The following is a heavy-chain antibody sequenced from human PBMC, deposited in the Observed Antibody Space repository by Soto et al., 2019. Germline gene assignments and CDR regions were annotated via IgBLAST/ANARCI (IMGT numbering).Heavy chain of an antibody. CDR1: GGSISSGDYY. V-gene: IGHV4-30-4*01. D-gene: IGHD3-3*01. CDR3: ARGLEEDYYYGMDV. J-gene: IGHJ6*02. CDR2: IYYSGST. Sequence: QVQLQESGPGLVKPSQTLSLTCTVSGGSISSGDYYWSWIRQPPGKGLEWIGYIYYSGSTYYNPSLKIRVTISVDTSKNPFSLKLSSVTAADTAVYYCARGLEEDYYYGMDVWGQGTTVTVSS.